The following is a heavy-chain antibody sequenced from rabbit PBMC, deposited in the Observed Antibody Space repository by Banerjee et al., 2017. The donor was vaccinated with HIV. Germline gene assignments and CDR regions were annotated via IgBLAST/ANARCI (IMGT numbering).Heavy chain of an antibody. J-gene: IGHJ3*01. D-gene: IGHD7-1*01. CDR2: IDGGSSGTT. CDR3: ARDRTGVIGWNFGL. CDR1: GFSFSGSYW. Sequence: QEQLEESGGDLVKPEGSLTLTCTASGFSFSGSYWICWVRQAPGKGLEWIACIDGGSSGTTYYASWAKGRFSISKISSTTVTLQMTSLTAADTATYFCARDRTGVIGWNFGLWGQGTLVTVS. V-gene: IGHV1S45*01.